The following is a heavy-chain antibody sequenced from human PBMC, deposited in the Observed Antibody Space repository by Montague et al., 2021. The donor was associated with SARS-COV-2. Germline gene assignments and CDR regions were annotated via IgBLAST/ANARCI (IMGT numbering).Heavy chain of an antibody. D-gene: IGHD3-9*01. J-gene: IGHJ4*02. CDR1: GESISGFY. Sequence: SETLSLTCTVSGESISGFYWNWIRQPAGKGLEWIGRIHTSGSTNYNPSPKSRVTISVDTSKNQFSLKLSSVTAADTAVYYCARGVLRYFDWTSPFDYWGQGTPVTVSS. V-gene: IGHV4-4*07. CDR2: IHTSGST. CDR3: ARGVLRYFDWTSPFDY.